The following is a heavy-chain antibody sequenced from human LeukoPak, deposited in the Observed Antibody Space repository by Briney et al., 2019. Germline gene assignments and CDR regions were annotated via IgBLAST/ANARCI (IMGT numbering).Heavy chain of an antibody. CDR2: ISAYNGNT. CDR1: GYTFTSYG. Sequence: ASVKVSCKASGYTFTSYGISWVRQAPGQGLGWMGWISAYNGNTNYAQKLQGRVTMTTDTSTSTAYMELRSLRSDDTAVYYRARDLITMVRGAHLFDYWGQGTLVTVSS. D-gene: IGHD3-10*01. V-gene: IGHV1-18*01. J-gene: IGHJ4*02. CDR3: ARDLITMVRGAHLFDY.